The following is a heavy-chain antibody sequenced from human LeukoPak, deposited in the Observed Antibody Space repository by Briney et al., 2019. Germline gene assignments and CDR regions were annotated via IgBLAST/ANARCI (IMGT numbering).Heavy chain of an antibody. Sequence: GGSLRLSCAASGFTFSSYAMSWVRQAPGKGLEWVSAISGSGGSTYYADSAKGRFTISRDNSKNTLYLQMNSLRAEDTAVYYCAKDTRYCSSTSCLWGQGTLVTVSS. CDR3: AKDTRYCSSTSCL. V-gene: IGHV3-23*01. CDR2: ISGSGGST. D-gene: IGHD2-2*01. CDR1: GFTFSSYA. J-gene: IGHJ4*02.